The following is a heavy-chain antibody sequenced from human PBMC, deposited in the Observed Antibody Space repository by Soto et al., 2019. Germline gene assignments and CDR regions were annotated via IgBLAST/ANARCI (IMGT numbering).Heavy chain of an antibody. CDR2: IYYSVST. CDR1: DSSISSFY. CDR3: ARHLVEPSKANSCYYGMDV. J-gene: IGHJ6*02. D-gene: IGHD2-2*01. V-gene: IGHV4-59*08. Sequence: PSETLSPTFTVSDSSISSFYWSWIRRPPGKGLEWIGYIYYSVSTNYNPSLNSRVSISGDTSNNQLSLKLNSVTAADAAVYYCARHLVEPSKANSCYYGMDVWGPGTTVTVSS.